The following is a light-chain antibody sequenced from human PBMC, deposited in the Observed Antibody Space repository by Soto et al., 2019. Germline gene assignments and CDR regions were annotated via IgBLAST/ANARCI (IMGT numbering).Light chain of an antibody. CDR2: AAS. Sequence: DIVLTQSPGTMSLSPGERATLSCRASQSVSDSYLAWYQKKPGQPPRLLLYAASSRATGTPDRFSGSGSKTDFTLTISRLEPEDFAVYYCQQYGSSPPTFGQGTKVDIK. CDR3: QQYGSSPPT. J-gene: IGKJ1*01. V-gene: IGKV3-20*01. CDR1: QSVSDSY.